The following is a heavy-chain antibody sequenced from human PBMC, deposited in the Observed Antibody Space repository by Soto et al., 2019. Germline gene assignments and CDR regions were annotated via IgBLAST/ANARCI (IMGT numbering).Heavy chain of an antibody. V-gene: IGHV3-7*01. D-gene: IGHD6-19*01. CDR3: ARDGVAAGLYLDN. Sequence: GGSLRLSCAASGFVFRGYWMSWVLRAPGKGLEWVANINQDGSEKYYVDSVRGRFIISRDNAENSLYLQMNSLRAEDTALYYCARDGVAAGLYLDNWGQGTLVTVSS. CDR2: INQDGSEK. J-gene: IGHJ4*02. CDR1: GFVFRGYW.